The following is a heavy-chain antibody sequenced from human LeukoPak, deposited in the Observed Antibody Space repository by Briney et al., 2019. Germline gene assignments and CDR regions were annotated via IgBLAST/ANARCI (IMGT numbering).Heavy chain of an antibody. V-gene: IGHV1-8*01. CDR2: MNPNSGNT. D-gene: IGHD3-10*01. CDR3: AREVGRGSGSYFYYYYYGMDV. Sequence: ASVKVSCKASGYTFTSYDINWARQATGQRLEWMGWMNPNSGNTGYAQKFQGRVTMTRNTSISTAYMELSSLRSEDTAVYYCAREVGRGSGSYFYYYYYGMDVWGQGTTVTVSS. J-gene: IGHJ6*02. CDR1: GYTFTSYD.